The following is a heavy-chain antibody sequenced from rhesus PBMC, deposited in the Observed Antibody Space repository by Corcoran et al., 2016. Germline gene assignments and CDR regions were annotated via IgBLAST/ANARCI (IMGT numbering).Heavy chain of an antibody. Sequence: QVTLKESGPALVKPTQTLTLTCTFSGFSLSTSGMGVGWLRQPPGKTLEWLAHIYWDDDKRYSTSLKSRLTISKDTSKNQVVLTMTNMDPVDTATYYCARRRDYYDSGYYDYWGQGVLVTVSS. D-gene: IGHD3-28*01. CDR2: IYWDDDK. CDR1: GFSLSTSGMG. J-gene: IGHJ4*01. V-gene: IGHV2-1*01. CDR3: ARRRDYYDSGYYDY.